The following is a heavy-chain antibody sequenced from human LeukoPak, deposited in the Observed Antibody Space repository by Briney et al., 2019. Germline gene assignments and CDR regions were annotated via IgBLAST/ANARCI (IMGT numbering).Heavy chain of an antibody. CDR1: GGSISNYY. CDR3: ARGGPLKYSSSWYYFDY. CDR2: IYYSGST. Sequence: SETLSLTCTVSGGSISNYYWSWIRQPPGKGLEWIGYIYYSGSTKYNPSLKSRVTISVDTSKNQFSLKLSSVTAADTAVYYCARGGPLKYSSSWYYFDYWGQGTLVTVSS. D-gene: IGHD6-13*01. V-gene: IGHV4-59*12. J-gene: IGHJ4*02.